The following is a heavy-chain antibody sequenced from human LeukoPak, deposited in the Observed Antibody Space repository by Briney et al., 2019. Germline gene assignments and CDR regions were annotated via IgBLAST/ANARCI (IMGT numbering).Heavy chain of an antibody. Sequence: GRSLRLSCAASGFTLSSYGMHWVRQAPGKGLERVAVIWYDGSNKYYAGSVKGRFTISRDNSKNTLYLQMNSLRAEDTAVYYCARDESGYYYFDYWGQGTLVTVSS. CDR3: ARDESGYYYFDY. D-gene: IGHD3-3*01. CDR1: GFTLSSYG. V-gene: IGHV3-33*01. CDR2: IWYDGSNK. J-gene: IGHJ4*02.